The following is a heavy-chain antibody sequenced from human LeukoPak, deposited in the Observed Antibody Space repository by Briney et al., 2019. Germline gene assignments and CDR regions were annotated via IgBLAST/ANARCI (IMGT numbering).Heavy chain of an antibody. CDR1: GGSISSGGYY. CDR3: ARGDYYGSGSPSDY. Sequence: PSETLSLTCTVSGGSISSGGYYWSWLRQHPGKGLEWIGYIYYSGSTYYNPSLKSRVTISVDTSKNQFSLKLSSVTAADTAVYYCARGDYYGSGSPSDYWGQETLVTVSS. V-gene: IGHV4-31*03. J-gene: IGHJ4*02. CDR2: IYYSGST. D-gene: IGHD3-10*01.